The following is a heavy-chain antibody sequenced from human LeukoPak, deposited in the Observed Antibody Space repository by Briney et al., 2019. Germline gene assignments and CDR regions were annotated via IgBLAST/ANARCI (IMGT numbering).Heavy chain of an antibody. J-gene: IGHJ6*03. Sequence: GGSLRLSCAASAFTVSSNYMRWVRHAPGEGREWVSVIYSGGSTYYADSVKGRFTISRDNSKHTLYLQMHSLRAEDTAVYYCARGTDIVVVPTYHYYYYMDVWGKGTTVTVSS. CDR3: ARGTDIVVVPTYHYYYYMDV. CDR2: IYSGGST. V-gene: IGHV3-53*01. D-gene: IGHD2-2*01. CDR1: AFTVSSNY.